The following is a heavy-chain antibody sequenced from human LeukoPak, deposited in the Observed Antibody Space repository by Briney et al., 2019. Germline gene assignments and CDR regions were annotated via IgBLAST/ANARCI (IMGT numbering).Heavy chain of an antibody. J-gene: IGHJ3*02. Sequence: ASVKVSCKASGYTSTNYGISWVRQAPGQGLEWMGWMNPNSGNTGYAQKFQGRVTITRNTSISTAYMELSSLRSEDTAVYYCARLRGSYYDAFDIWGQGTMVTVSS. D-gene: IGHD1-26*01. CDR3: ARLRGSYYDAFDI. V-gene: IGHV1-8*03. CDR1: GYTSTNYG. CDR2: MNPNSGNT.